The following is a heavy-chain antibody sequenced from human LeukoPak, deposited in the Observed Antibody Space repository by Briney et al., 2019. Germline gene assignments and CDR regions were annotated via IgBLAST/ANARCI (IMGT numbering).Heavy chain of an antibody. V-gene: IGHV1-69*13. J-gene: IGHJ6*03. Sequence: SVKVSCKASGGTFSSYAISWVRQAPGQRLEWMGGIIPIFGTANYAQKFQGRVTITADESTSTAYMELSSLRSEDTAVYYCARVRTGEVSYYYYYMDVWGKGTTVTVSS. CDR3: ARVRTGEVSYYYYYMDV. CDR1: GGTFSSYA. CDR2: IIPIFGTA. D-gene: IGHD7-27*01.